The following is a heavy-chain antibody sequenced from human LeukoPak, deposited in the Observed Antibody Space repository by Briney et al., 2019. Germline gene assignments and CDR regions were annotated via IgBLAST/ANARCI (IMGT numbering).Heavy chain of an antibody. Sequence: SETLSLTCAVYGGSFSGYYWSWIRQPPGKGLEWNGEINHSGSTKYNPSLKSRVTISVDTSENQFSLRLSSVTAADTAVYYCARDWGVSARPGYMDVWGKGTTVTVSS. CDR3: ARDWGVSARPGYMDV. V-gene: IGHV4-34*01. D-gene: IGHD6-6*01. J-gene: IGHJ6*03. CDR1: GGSFSGYY. CDR2: INHSGST.